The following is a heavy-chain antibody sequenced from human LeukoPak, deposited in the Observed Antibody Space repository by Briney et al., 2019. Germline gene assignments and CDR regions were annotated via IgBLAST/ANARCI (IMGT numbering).Heavy chain of an antibody. V-gene: IGHV3-23*01. CDR3: AKGSTSSGSLVDY. J-gene: IGHJ4*02. Sequence: GGSLRLSCAASGFTFMNYAVTWVRQAPGKGLEWVSVINDSGGSTYYADSVKGRFTISRDNSKNTLYLQMNSLRSDDTAVYYCAKGSTSSGSLVDYWGQGTLVTVSS. CDR1: GFTFMNYA. D-gene: IGHD1-26*01. CDR2: INDSGGST.